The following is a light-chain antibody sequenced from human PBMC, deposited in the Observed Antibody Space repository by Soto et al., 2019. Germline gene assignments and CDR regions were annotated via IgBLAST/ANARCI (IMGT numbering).Light chain of an antibody. V-gene: IGKV1-27*01. CDR1: QDIRNY. CDR2: AAT. Sequence: DSQMTQSPSSLSASVGDRVTITCRATQDIRNYLDWYQQKPGKVPKLLIYAATTLQSGAPSRFSGSGSGTDFTLMISSLQPEDVATYYCQKYDSAPLTFGGGTKVEIK. CDR3: QKYDSAPLT. J-gene: IGKJ4*01.